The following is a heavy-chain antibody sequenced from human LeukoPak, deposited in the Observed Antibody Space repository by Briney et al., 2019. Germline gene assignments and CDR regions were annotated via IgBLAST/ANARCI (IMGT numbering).Heavy chain of an antibody. CDR2: IKQDGSEK. CDR3: ARDWGGGSGAGVDC. D-gene: IGHD3-10*01. CDR1: GFTFSTYW. J-gene: IGHJ4*02. Sequence: GGSLRLSCAASGFTFSTYWMSWVRQAPGKGLEWVANIKQDGSEKYYVDSVKGRFTISRDNAKNSVYLQMNGLRAEDTAVYYCARDWGGGSGAGVDCWGQGTLVTVSS. V-gene: IGHV3-7*01.